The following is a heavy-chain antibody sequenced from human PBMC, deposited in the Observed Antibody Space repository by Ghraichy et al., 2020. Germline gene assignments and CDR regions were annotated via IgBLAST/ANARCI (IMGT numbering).Heavy chain of an antibody. CDR3: AKGLFTNYGPYYYYGMDV. V-gene: IGHV3-9*01. CDR1: GFIFEDYA. Sequence: SLNISCVASGFIFEDYAMHWVRQAPGKGPEWVSGISWNSGNIGYGDSVKGRFTISRDNAKNSLYLQMNSLRPEDTALYFCAKGLFTNYGPYYYYGMDVWGQGTTVTVSS. J-gene: IGHJ6*02. CDR2: ISWNSGNI. D-gene: IGHD4-17*01.